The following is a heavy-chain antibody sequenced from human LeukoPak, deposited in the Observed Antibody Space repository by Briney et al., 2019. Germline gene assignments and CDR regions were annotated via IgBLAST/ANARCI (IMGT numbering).Heavy chain of an antibody. Sequence: SETLSLTCTVSGGSITSSSYYWGWIRQPPGKGLEWIGSVYYSGNTYYNSSLKSRVTISVDTSKNQFSLKLSSVTAADTAVYYCARGDEVGAQPDAFDIWGQGTMVTVSS. CDR1: GGSITSSSYY. D-gene: IGHD1-26*01. CDR3: ARGDEVGAQPDAFDI. J-gene: IGHJ3*02. CDR2: VYYSGNT. V-gene: IGHV4-39*07.